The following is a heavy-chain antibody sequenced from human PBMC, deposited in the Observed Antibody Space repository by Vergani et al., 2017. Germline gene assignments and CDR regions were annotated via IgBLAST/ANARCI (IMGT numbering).Heavy chain of an antibody. CDR2: ISSSSSYI. V-gene: IGHV3-21*01. CDR1: GFTFSSYS. Sequence: EVQLVESGGGLVKPGGSLRLSCAASGFTFSSYSMNWVRQAPGKGLEWVSSISSSSSYIYYADPVKGRFTISRDNAKNSLYLQMNSLRAEDTALYYCARDRLYCSSTSCPPIIDYWGQGTLVTVSS. CDR3: ARDRLYCSSTSCPPIIDY. D-gene: IGHD2-2*01. J-gene: IGHJ4*02.